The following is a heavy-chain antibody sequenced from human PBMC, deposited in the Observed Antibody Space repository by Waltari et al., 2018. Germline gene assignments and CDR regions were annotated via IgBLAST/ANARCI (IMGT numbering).Heavy chain of an antibody. CDR1: GYTFTDHY. Sequence: QVQLVQSGAEVKNPGASVKVSCKASGYTFTDHYIHWVRQAPGQGLELMCWINPNGGDTKYAQNFQGQVTMTRDTSIKTAYMELSSLRSDDTAMLYCARVIHGYVAFDVWGQGTMVTVSS. CDR2: INPNGGDT. V-gene: IGHV1-2*02. D-gene: IGHD5-12*01. CDR3: ARVIHGYVAFDV. J-gene: IGHJ3*01.